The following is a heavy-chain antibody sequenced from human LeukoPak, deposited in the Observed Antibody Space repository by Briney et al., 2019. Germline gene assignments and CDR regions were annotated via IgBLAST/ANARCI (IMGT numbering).Heavy chain of an antibody. CDR2: IDYSGNT. J-gene: IGHJ4*02. V-gene: IGHV4-39*02. CDR3: ARESSATDY. Sequence: KPLETLSLTCIVSGGSISSRVYNRGWFRQSPGKGLEWIGRIDYSGNTYYNPSLKSRITISVDTSKNQFSLKLSSVAAADTCLYYCARESSATDYWGQGTLVTVSS. D-gene: IGHD6-19*01. CDR1: GGSISSRVYN.